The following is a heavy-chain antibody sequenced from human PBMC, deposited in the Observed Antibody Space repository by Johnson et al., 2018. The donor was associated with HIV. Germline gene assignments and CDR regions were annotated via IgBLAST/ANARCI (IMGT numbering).Heavy chain of an antibody. Sequence: VQLVESGGGLIQPGGSLRLSCAASGFTVSSNYMSWVRQAPGKGLEWVSVIYSGGSTYYADSVKGRFTISRDNSKNTLYLQMNSLRAEDKAVYYCARGDSSGWDAFDIWGQGTMVTVSS. J-gene: IGHJ3*02. D-gene: IGHD6-19*01. CDR3: ARGDSSGWDAFDI. V-gene: IGHV3-66*03. CDR2: IYSGGST. CDR1: GFTVSSNY.